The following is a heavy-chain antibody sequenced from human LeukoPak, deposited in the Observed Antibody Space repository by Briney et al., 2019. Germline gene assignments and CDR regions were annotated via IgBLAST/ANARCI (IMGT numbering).Heavy chain of an antibody. V-gene: IGHV3-30*18. J-gene: IGHJ4*02. CDR2: ISYDGGNK. Sequence: GGSLRLSCAASGXTFSDYGMHWVRQAPGKGLEWVALISYDGGNKFSADSVRDRFTISRDNSKNTLFLQMNSLRIEDTAVYYCAKVFEVRGARRPKDYWGQGTLVIVSS. CDR1: GXTFSDYG. CDR3: AKVFEVRGARRPKDY. D-gene: IGHD3-10*01.